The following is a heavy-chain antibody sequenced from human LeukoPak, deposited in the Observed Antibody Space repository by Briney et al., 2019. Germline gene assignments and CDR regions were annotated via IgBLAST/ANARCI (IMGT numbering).Heavy chain of an antibody. Sequence: GGSLRLSCAASGFTFSSYAMSWVRQAPGKGLEWVSAISGSGGSTYYPDSVKGRFTISRDNSKNTLYPQMNSLRAEDTAVYYCARGKANWGSGSYWFDPWGQGTLVTVSS. V-gene: IGHV3-23*01. CDR1: GFTFSSYA. J-gene: IGHJ5*02. CDR3: ARGKANWGSGSYWFDP. D-gene: IGHD7-27*01. CDR2: ISGSGGST.